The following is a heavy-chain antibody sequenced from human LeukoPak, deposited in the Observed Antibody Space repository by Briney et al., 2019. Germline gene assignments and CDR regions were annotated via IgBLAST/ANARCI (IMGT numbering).Heavy chain of an antibody. J-gene: IGHJ4*02. CDR2: IKQDGSEK. D-gene: IGHD4-17*01. CDR1: GFTFSSYW. CDR3: ARDRSYGDYYLDY. V-gene: IGHV3-7*03. Sequence: GSLRLSCAASGFTFSSYWMSWVRQAPGKGLEWVANIKQDGSEKYYVDSVKGRFTISRDNAKNSLYLQMNSLRAEDTAVYYCARDRSYGDYYLDYWGRGTLVTVSS.